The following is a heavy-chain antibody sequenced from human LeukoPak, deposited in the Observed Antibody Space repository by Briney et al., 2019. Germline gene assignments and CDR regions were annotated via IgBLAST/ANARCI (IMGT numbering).Heavy chain of an antibody. CDR1: GFTFSSYA. Sequence: GASLRLSCAASGFTFSSYAVSWVRQAPGKGLEWVSAISGSGGSTYYADSVKGRFTISRDNSKNTLYLQMNSLRAEDTAVYYCAKDGEGSTSAYYMDVWGKGTTVTVSS. CDR3: AKDGEGSTSAYYMDV. CDR2: ISGSGGST. V-gene: IGHV3-23*01. J-gene: IGHJ6*03. D-gene: IGHD2-2*01.